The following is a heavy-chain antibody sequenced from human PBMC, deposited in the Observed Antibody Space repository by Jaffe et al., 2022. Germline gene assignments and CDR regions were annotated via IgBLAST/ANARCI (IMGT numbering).Heavy chain of an antibody. Sequence: EVQLVESGGGLVQPGRSLRLSCIASGFTFGDYAMNWVRQPPGKGLEWVSYISGSSSTIYYADSVKGRFTISRDNAKNSLYLQMNSLRAEDTAVYYCARDLNPHIPFDNWGQGTLVTVSS. J-gene: IGHJ4*02. CDR2: ISGSSSTI. V-gene: IGHV3-48*01. CDR1: GFTFGDYA. CDR3: ARDLNPHIPFDN.